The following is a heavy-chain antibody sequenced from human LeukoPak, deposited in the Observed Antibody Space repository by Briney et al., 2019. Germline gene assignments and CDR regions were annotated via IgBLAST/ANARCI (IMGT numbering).Heavy chain of an antibody. J-gene: IGHJ4*02. CDR3: ARESCSSTSCYCHY. D-gene: IGHD2-2*01. V-gene: IGHV1-2*02. Sequence: ASVKVSCKASGYTFTDYYMHWVRQAPGQGPEWMGWINSNSGATNYAQKFQGRVTMTRDTSISTAYMELSRLRSDDTAVYYCARESCSSTSCYCHYWGQGTLVTVSS. CDR1: GYTFTDYY. CDR2: INSNSGAT.